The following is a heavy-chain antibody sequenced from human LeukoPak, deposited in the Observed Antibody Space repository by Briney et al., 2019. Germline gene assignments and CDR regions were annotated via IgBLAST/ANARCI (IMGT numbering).Heavy chain of an antibody. Sequence: SETLSLTCTVSGGSISSSSYYWGWIRQPPGKGLEWIGYIYYSGSTNYNPSLKSRVTISVDTSKNQFSLNLSSVTAADTAVYYCARVYYSNSYDYWYFDLWGRGTLVTVSS. D-gene: IGHD6-13*01. CDR3: ARVYYSNSYDYWYFDL. CDR1: GGSISSSSYY. CDR2: IYYSGST. V-gene: IGHV4-61*05. J-gene: IGHJ2*01.